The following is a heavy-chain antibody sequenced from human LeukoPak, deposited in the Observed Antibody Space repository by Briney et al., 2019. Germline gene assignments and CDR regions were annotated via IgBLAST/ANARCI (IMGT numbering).Heavy chain of an antibody. Sequence: GGSLRLSCAASGFTFSSYAMHWVRQAPGKGPEWVAVISYDGSNKYYADSVKGRFTISRDKSKNTLFLQMNSLRAEDTAIYYCARDGSQRASPFDYWGQGTLVTVSS. V-gene: IGHV3-30*04. D-gene: IGHD1-1*01. CDR1: GFTFSSYA. J-gene: IGHJ4*02. CDR2: ISYDGSNK. CDR3: ARDGSQRASPFDY.